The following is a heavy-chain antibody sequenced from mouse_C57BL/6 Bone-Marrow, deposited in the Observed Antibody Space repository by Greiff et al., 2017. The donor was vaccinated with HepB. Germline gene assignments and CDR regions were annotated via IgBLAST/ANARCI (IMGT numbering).Heavy chain of an antibody. CDR1: GFNIKDDY. CDR3: TPLLRYYAMDY. CDR2: IDPENGDT. J-gene: IGHJ4*01. D-gene: IGHD1-1*01. Sequence: VQLQQSGAELVRPGTSVKLSCTASGFNIKDDYMHWVKQRPEQGLEWIGGIDPENGDTEYASKFQGKATITADTSSNTAYLQLSSLTSEDTAVYYCTPLLRYYAMDYWGQGTSVTVSS. V-gene: IGHV14-4*01.